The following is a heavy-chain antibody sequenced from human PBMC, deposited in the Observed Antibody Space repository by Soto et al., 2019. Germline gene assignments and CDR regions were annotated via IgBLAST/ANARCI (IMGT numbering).Heavy chain of an antibody. J-gene: IGHJ3*02. CDR1: GYSFSVYP. CDR3: AVTYYFYCSGSRNDPFDI. Sequence: APVKVSCKASGYSFSVYPIHWVRQAPGQGLEWMGCINPNSGGTEYAKKFQGWVTMTRDTSISTAYMELSRLKSDGTAVYYCAVTYYFYCSGSRNDPFDICGLGTMVTVSS. D-gene: IGHD2-15*01. CDR2: INPNSGGT. V-gene: IGHV1-2*04.